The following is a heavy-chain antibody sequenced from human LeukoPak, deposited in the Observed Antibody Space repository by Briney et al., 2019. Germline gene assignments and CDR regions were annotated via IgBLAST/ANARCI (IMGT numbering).Heavy chain of an antibody. CDR1: GFTFSSYA. D-gene: IGHD6-13*01. Sequence: PGGSLRLSCAASGFTFSSYAMSWVRQAPGKGLEWVSTISGSGGSTYYADSVKGRFTISRDNSKNTVYLQINSLTAEDTAIYYCARRLPVAGRTDFFDYWGQGTLVTVSS. CDR2: ISGSGGST. CDR3: ARRLPVAGRTDFFDY. V-gene: IGHV3-23*01. J-gene: IGHJ4*02.